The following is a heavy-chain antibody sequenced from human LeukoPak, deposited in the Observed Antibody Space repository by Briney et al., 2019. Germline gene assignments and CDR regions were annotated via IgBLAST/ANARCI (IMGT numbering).Heavy chain of an antibody. Sequence: SENLSLTCTVSGGSISSYYWSWIRQPAGKGLEWIGRIYTSGSTNYNPSLKSRVTMSVDTSKNQFSLKLSSVTASDTAVYYCARVARSGSWASFDYWGQGTLVTVSS. J-gene: IGHJ4*02. V-gene: IGHV4-4*07. CDR2: IYTSGST. CDR3: ARVARSGSWASFDY. D-gene: IGHD1-26*01. CDR1: GGSISSYY.